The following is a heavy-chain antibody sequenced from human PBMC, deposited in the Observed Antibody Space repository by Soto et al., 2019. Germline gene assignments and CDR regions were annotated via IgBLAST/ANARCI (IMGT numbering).Heavy chain of an antibody. CDR2: IYYSGST. V-gene: IGHV4-31*03. J-gene: IGHJ6*03. Sequence: SETLSLTCTVSGGSISSGGYYWIWIRQHPGKGLEWIGYIYYSGSTYYNPSLKSRVTISVDTSKNQFSLKLSSVTAADTAVYYCARDQYGSGSYEYYYYMDVWGNGTTVTVSS. CDR3: ARDQYGSGSYEYYYYMDV. D-gene: IGHD3-10*01. CDR1: GGSISSGGYY.